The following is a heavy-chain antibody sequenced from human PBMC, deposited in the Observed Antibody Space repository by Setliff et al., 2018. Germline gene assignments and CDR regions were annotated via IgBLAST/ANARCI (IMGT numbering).Heavy chain of an antibody. V-gene: IGHV1-69*13. Sequence: SVKVSCKNSGGSFSSFLVAWVRQAPGQGLEWMGGIIPLFGTTKYAQKFQDRLTMTADESTTTAYMELASLRSEETAVYFCARGSTMIQGVRLYYHGLDVWGQGATVTVSS. CDR1: GGSFSSFL. J-gene: IGHJ6*02. CDR3: ARGSTMIQGVRLYYHGLDV. CDR2: IIPLFGTT. D-gene: IGHD3-10*01.